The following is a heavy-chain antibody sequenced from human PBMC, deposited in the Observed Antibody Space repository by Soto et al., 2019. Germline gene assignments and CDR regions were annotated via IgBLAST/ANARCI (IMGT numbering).Heavy chain of an antibody. CDR3: AKDVDDTAMVTGVGFVDY. V-gene: IGHV3-23*01. J-gene: IGHJ4*02. Sequence: EVQLLESGGGLVQPGGSLRLSCAASGFTFSSYAMSWVRQAPGKGLEWVSAISGSGGSTYYADSVKGRFTISRDNSKNTLYLQMNSLRAEDTAVYYCAKDVDDTAMVTGVGFVDYWGQGTLVTVSS. CDR2: ISGSGGST. D-gene: IGHD5-18*01. CDR1: GFTFSSYA.